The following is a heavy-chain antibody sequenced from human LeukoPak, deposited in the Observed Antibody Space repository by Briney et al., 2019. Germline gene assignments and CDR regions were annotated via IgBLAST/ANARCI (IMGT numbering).Heavy chain of an antibody. D-gene: IGHD3-10*01. CDR2: ISYDGSNK. J-gene: IGHJ4*02. Sequence: GGSLRLSCAASGFTFSNYAMHWVRQAPGKGLEWVAVISYDGSNKYYADSVKGRFTISRDNSKNTLYLQMNSLRAEDTAVYYCARERNPYYYGSGSYYIPEHLDHWGQGTLVTVSS. V-gene: IGHV3-30*04. CDR1: GFTFSNYA. CDR3: ARERNPYYYGSGSYYIPEHLDH.